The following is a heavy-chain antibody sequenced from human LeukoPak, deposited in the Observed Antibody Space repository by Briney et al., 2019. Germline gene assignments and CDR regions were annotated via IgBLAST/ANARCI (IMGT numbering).Heavy chain of an antibody. CDR1: GYSFSNYW. D-gene: IGHD2-8*01. CDR3: ARRLCTSGVCYYYFDY. V-gene: IGHV5-51*01. Sequence: GESLKISCKGSGYSFSNYWIGWVRQMPGKGLEWMGIIYPGDSDTRYSPSFQGLVPISADKSISTAYLQWSSLKASDTAIYYCARRLCTSGVCYYYFDYWGQGTLVTVSS. CDR2: IYPGDSDT. J-gene: IGHJ4*02.